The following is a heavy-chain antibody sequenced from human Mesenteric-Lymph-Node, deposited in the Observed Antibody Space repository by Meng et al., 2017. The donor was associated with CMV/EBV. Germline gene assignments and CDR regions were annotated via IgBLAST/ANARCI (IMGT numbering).Heavy chain of an antibody. CDR1: GFKFGDYA. D-gene: IGHD6-13*01. CDR3: ARGRSSSWYLVPGMDV. CDR2: IIPIFGTA. V-gene: IGHV1-69*05. J-gene: IGHJ6*02. Sequence: KISCATSGFKFGDYAMSWVRQAPGKGLEWMGGIIPIFGTANYAQKFQGRVTITTDESTSTAYMELSSLRSEDTAVYYCARGRSSSWYLVPGMDVWGQGTTVTVSS.